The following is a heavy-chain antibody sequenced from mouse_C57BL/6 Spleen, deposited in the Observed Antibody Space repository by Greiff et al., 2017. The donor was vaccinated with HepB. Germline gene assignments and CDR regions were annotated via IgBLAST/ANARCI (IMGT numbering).Heavy chain of an antibody. CDR1: GYTFTTYP. CDR2: FHPYNDDT. V-gene: IGHV1-47*01. D-gene: IGHD1-1*01. J-gene: IGHJ3*01. Sequence: VQLQQSGAELVKPGASVKMSCKASGYTFTTYPIEWIKQNHGKSLEWIGNFHPYNDDTKYNEKFKGKATLTVEKSSSTVYLELSRLTSDDSAVYYCAREGYYGSSPFAYWGQGTLVTVSA. CDR3: AREGYYGSSPFAY.